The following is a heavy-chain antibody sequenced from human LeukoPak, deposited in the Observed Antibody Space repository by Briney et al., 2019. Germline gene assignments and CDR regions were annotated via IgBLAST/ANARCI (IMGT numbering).Heavy chain of an antibody. Sequence: GASVKVSCKASGYTFTSYDINWVRQATGQGLEWMGWMNPNSGNTGYAQKFQGRVTMTRNTSISTAYMELSSLRSEDTAVYYCARGTYYYGSGSSPNWFDPWGQGTLVTVSS. CDR2: MNPNSGNT. CDR1: GYTFTSYD. J-gene: IGHJ5*02. D-gene: IGHD3-10*01. CDR3: ARGTYYYGSGSSPNWFDP. V-gene: IGHV1-8*01.